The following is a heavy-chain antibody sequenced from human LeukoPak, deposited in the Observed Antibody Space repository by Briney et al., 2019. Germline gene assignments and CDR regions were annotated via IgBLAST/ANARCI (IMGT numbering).Heavy chain of an antibody. J-gene: IGHJ5*02. D-gene: IGHD6-19*01. Sequence: ASVKVSCTASGYTFTSYGISWVRQAPGQGLEWMGWISAYNGNTNYAQKLQGRVTMTKDTSTSTAYMELRSLRSDDTAVYYCARDRWLERDWFDPWGQGTLVTVSS. CDR3: ARDRWLERDWFDP. V-gene: IGHV1-18*01. CDR2: ISAYNGNT. CDR1: GYTFTSYG.